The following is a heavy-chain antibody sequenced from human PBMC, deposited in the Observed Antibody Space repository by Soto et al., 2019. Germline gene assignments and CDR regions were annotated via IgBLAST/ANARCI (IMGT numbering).Heavy chain of an antibody. J-gene: IGHJ4*02. Sequence: VKVSCKASGGTFSSYAISWVRQAPGQGLEWMGGIIPIFGTANYAQKFQGRVTITADESTSTAYMELSSLRSEDTAVYYCARAPPVYYYDSSGYYDYWGQGTLVIVSS. D-gene: IGHD3-22*01. CDR2: IIPIFGTA. CDR1: GGTFSSYA. CDR3: ARAPPVYYYDSSGYYDY. V-gene: IGHV1-69*13.